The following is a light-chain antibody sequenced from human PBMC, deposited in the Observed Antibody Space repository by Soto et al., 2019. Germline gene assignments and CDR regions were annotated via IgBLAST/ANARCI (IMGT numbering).Light chain of an antibody. V-gene: IGKV1-5*03. J-gene: IGKJ1*01. CDR3: KVYASYLEA. Sequence: IRVTHSLFAVSFCVGLIVTITHLASQTIRSWLVWYQQKPGKAPKLVIYKAFTLKSGVPSRFSGSGSGTEFNLTISRLQPDDFVTYYSKVYASYLEAFAEGTKVDIK. CDR2: KAF. CDR1: QTIRSW.